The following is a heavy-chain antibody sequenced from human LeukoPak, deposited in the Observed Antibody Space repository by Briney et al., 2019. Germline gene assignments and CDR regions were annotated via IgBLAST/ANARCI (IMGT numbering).Heavy chain of an antibody. J-gene: IGHJ4*02. CDR1: GYTFTRYD. CDR2: MNPNSGNT. CDR3: ARGGYIYGFGSDY. V-gene: IGHV1-8*01. Sequence: ASVTVTFKGSGYTFTRYDINWLRQATGQGLEWVGWMNPNSGNTGYAQKFQGRITMTRNTSINTAYMELSSLRSEDTAVYYCARGGYIYGFGSDYWGQGTLVTVSS. D-gene: IGHD5-18*01.